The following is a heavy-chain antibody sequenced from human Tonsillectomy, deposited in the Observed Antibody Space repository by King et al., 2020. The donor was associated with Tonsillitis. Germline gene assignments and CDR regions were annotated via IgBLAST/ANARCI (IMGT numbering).Heavy chain of an antibody. J-gene: IGHJ4*02. CDR1: GFTFSSYA. CDR3: AKEPLYYYDSSGYLDY. V-gene: IGHV3-23*04. Sequence: VQLVESGGGLVQPGGSLRLSCAASGFTFSSYAMNWVRQAPGKGLEWVSGISGSGGSPYYADSVKGRFTISRDNSKNTVYLQMKSLRAEDTAVYYCAKEPLYYYDSSGYLDYWGQGTLVTVSS. CDR2: ISGSGGSP. D-gene: IGHD3-22*01.